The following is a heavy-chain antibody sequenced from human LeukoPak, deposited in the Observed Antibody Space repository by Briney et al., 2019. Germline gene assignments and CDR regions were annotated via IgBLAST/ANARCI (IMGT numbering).Heavy chain of an antibody. Sequence: PGGSLRLSCAASGFTFSSYGMHWVRQAPGKGLEWVAVISNDGTNEYDAEFVKGRFTMSRDNSKNTVFLDMNNLRTEDTAVYYCARARISIISSGQYLDVWGQGTLVTVSS. CDR3: ARARISIISSGQYLDV. D-gene: IGHD3-9*01. J-gene: IGHJ3*01. V-gene: IGHV3-30*03. CDR2: ISNDGTNE. CDR1: GFTFSSYG.